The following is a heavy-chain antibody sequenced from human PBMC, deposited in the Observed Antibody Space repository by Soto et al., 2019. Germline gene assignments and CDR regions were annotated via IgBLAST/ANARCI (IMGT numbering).Heavy chain of an antibody. D-gene: IGHD5-18*01. J-gene: IGHJ4*02. CDR1: GGSVSSNSAA. Sequence: SQTLSLTCAISGGSVSSNSAAWNWIRQSPSRGLEWLGRTYYRSKWYNDYAVSVKSRITINPDTSKNQFSLKLSSVTAADTAVYYCARGNGGYSYGYRSVDYWGQGTLVTVSS. V-gene: IGHV6-1*01. CDR2: TYYRSKWYN. CDR3: ARGNGGYSYGYRSVDY.